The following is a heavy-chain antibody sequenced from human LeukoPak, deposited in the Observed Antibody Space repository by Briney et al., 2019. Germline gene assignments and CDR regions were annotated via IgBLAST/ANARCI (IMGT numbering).Heavy chain of an antibody. CDR3: ASVPRRMEWPRLRRGAYYFDY. Sequence: PSETLSLTCAVYGGSFSGYYWSWIRQPPGKGLEWIGEINHSGSTNYNPSLKSRVTISVDTSKNQFSLKLSSVTAADTAVYYCASVPRRMEWPRLRRGAYYFDYWGQGTLVTVSS. CDR1: GGSFSGYY. V-gene: IGHV4-34*01. J-gene: IGHJ4*02. D-gene: IGHD5-12*01. CDR2: INHSGST.